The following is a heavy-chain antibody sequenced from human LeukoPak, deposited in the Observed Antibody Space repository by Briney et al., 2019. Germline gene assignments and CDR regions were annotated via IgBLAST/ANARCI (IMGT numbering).Heavy chain of an antibody. D-gene: IGHD5-12*01. Sequence: GGSLRLSCAASGFTFSSYWMHWVRQAPGKGLVWVSRINRDGSVTSYADSVKGRFTISRDNAKNTLYLQMNSLRAEDTAVYYCAKGGGYDTRDHYCHYWGQGTLVTVSS. CDR1: GFTFSSYW. CDR3: AKGGGYDTRDHYCHY. V-gene: IGHV3-74*01. CDR2: INRDGSVT. J-gene: IGHJ4*02.